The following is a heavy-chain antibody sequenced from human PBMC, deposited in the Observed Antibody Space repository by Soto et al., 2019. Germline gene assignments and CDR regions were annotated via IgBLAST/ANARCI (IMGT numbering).Heavy chain of an antibody. Sequence: VGSLRLSCAASGFTFSSYGMHWVRQAPGKGLEWVAVIWYDGSNKYYADSVKGRFTISRDNSKNTLYLQMNSLRAEDTAVYYCARDHDCSGGSCYYTTPSFDYWGQGTLVTVSS. J-gene: IGHJ4*02. CDR1: GFTFSSYG. CDR3: ARDHDCSGGSCYYTTPSFDY. CDR2: IWYDGSNK. D-gene: IGHD2-15*01. V-gene: IGHV3-33*01.